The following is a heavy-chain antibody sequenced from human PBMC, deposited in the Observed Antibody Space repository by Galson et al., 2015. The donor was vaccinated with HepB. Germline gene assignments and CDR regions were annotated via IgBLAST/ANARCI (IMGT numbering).Heavy chain of an antibody. V-gene: IGHV3-7*01. CDR1: GFTFSTYW. D-gene: IGHD2-2*02. CDR2: IKQDGSEK. CDR3: ARDPDLSFFCSTTSCYKAWFDP. J-gene: IGHJ5*02. Sequence: SLRLSCAASGFTFSTYWMTWVRQAPEKGLEWVANIKQDGSEKHYVDSVKGRFTISRDNAKNSLYLQMNSLRAEDTAVYYCARDPDLSFFCSTTSCYKAWFDPWGQGTLVAVSS.